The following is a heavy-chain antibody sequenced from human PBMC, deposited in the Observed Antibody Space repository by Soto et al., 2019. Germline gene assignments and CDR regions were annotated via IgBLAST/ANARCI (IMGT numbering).Heavy chain of an antibody. V-gene: IGHV4-30-4*01. CDR2: INYSGSN. J-gene: IGHJ5*02. CDR1: GGSVSSGDYY. Sequence: SETLSLTGTLSGGSVSSGDYYWSWIRQPPGKGLEWIGYINYSGSNYYNPSLKSRVTISVDTSKNQFSLTLRSVTAADPGVDACASLKLVYSTFGPCGQGTLVTVS. CDR3: ASLKLVYSTFGP. D-gene: IGHD3-10*01.